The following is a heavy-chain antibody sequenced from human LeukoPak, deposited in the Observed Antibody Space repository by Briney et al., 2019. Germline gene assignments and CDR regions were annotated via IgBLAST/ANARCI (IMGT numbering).Heavy chain of an antibody. CDR1: GGSISSGSYY. V-gene: IGHV4-39*07. Sequence: SETLSLTCTVSGGSISSGSYYWSWIRQPPGKGLEWIGTIYYSGSTYYNPSLQSRVTISVDTSSNQFSLKLTSVTAADTAVYYCARHGGYSNPYYYYYYYMDVWGKGTTVTVSS. CDR2: IYYSGST. J-gene: IGHJ6*03. D-gene: IGHD4-11*01. CDR3: ARHGGYSNPYYYYYYYMDV.